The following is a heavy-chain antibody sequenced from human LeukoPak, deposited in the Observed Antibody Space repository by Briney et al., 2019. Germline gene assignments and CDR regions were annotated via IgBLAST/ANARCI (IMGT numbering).Heavy chain of an antibody. V-gene: IGHV4-34*01. CDR2: INHSGST. CDR1: GGSFSGYY. CDR3: ARGQRREWCMLSSPSCRYGMDV. J-gene: IGHJ6*02. Sequence: SETLSLTCAVYGGSFSGYYWSWIRQPPGKGLEWIGEINHSGSTNYNPSLKIRVTISVDTSKNQCSLKLSSVTAADTAVYSCARGQRREWCMLSSPSCRYGMDVWGQGTTVTVSS. D-gene: IGHD2-8*01.